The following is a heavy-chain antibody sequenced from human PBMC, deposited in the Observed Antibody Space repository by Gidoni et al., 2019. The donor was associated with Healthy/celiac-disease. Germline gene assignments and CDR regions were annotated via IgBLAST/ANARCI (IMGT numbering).Heavy chain of an antibody. V-gene: IGHV4-4*02. D-gene: IGHD6-19*01. CDR3: ARVPSAVAGLMDFDY. Sequence: QVQLQESGPGLVKPSGTLSLTCAVSGGSISSSNWWSWVSQPPGKGLGWIGEIYHSGSTNYNPSLKSRVTISVDKSKNQFSLKLSSVTAADTAVYYCARVPSAVAGLMDFDYWGQGTLVTVSS. J-gene: IGHJ4*02. CDR1: GGSISSSNW. CDR2: IYHSGST.